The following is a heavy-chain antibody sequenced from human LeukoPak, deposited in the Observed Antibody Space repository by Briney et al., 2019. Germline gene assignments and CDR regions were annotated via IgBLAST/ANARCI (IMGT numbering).Heavy chain of an antibody. J-gene: IGHJ4*02. D-gene: IGHD3-9*01. CDR1: GFTFSSYE. CDR2: ISSSGSTI. Sequence: GGSLRLSCAASGFTFSSYEMNWVRQAPGKGLEWVSYISSSGSTIYYADSVKGRFTISRDNAKNSLYLQMNSLRAEDTAVYYCARLNYDILTGYPDYWGQGTLVTVSS. CDR3: ARLNYDILTGYPDY. V-gene: IGHV3-48*03.